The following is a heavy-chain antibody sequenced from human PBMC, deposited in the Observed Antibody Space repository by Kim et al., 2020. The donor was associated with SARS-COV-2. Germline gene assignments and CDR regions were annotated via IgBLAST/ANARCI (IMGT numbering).Heavy chain of an antibody. CDR1: GFTFSSYA. D-gene: IGHD3-10*01. J-gene: IGHJ6*02. V-gene: IGHV3-23*01. CDR2: ISGSGGST. Sequence: GGSLRLSCAASGFTFSSYAMSWVRQAPGKGLEWVSAISGSGGSTYYADSVKGRFTISRDNSKNTLYLQMNSLRAEDTAVYYCAKDYYGSGSSTYGMDVWGQGTTVTVSS. CDR3: AKDYYGSGSSTYGMDV.